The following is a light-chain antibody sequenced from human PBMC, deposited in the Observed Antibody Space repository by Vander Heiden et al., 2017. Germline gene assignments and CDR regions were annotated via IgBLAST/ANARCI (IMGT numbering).Light chain of an antibody. CDR1: KVGEKY. J-gene: IGLJ2*01. CDR2: QDS. CDR3: QAWDSSTAV. Sequence: SYELTQPPSVSVSPGQTASITGSGDKVGEKYVCWYQQKPGQSPVLVIYQDSNRPSGIPERFSGSNSGNTATLTISGTQAMDEADYYCQAWDSSTAVFGGGTKLTVL. V-gene: IGLV3-1*01.